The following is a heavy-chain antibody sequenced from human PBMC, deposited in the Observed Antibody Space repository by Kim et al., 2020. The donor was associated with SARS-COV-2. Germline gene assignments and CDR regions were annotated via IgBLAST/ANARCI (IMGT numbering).Heavy chain of an antibody. V-gene: IGHV1-24*01. CDR1: GYTLTELS. D-gene: IGHD6-19*01. J-gene: IGHJ6*02. CDR3: ASRIPNAVAGTGGGMDV. CDR2: FDPEDGET. Sequence: ASVKVSCKVSGYTLTELSMHWVRQAPGKGLEWMGGFDPEDGETIYAQKFQGRVTMTEDTSTDTAYMELSSLRSEDTAVYYCASRIPNAVAGTGGGMDVWGQGATVTVSS.